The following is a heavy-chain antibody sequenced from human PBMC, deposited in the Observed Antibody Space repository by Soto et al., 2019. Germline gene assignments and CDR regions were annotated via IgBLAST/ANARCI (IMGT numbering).Heavy chain of an antibody. V-gene: IGHV1-69*02. Sequence: GGSVKVSCKASGGTFSSYTISWVRQAPGQGLEWMGRIIPILGIANYAQKFQGRVTITADKSTSTAYMELSSLRSEDTAVYYCASFGYSGYDHDYWGQGTLVTVSS. CDR1: GGTFSSYT. J-gene: IGHJ4*02. CDR3: ASFGYSGYDHDY. D-gene: IGHD5-12*01. CDR2: IIPILGIA.